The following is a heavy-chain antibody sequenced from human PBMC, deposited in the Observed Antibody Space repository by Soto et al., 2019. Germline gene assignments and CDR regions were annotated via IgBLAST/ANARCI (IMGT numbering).Heavy chain of an antibody. D-gene: IGHD3-9*01. V-gene: IGHV1-46*01. CDR3: ARDRLVTSINYYYGIHV. J-gene: IGHJ6*02. CDR1: GYTFTSYY. Sequence: ASVKVSCKASGYTFTSYYMHWVRQAPGQGLEWMGIINPSGGSTSYAQKFQGRVTMTRDTSTSPVYMELRSLRSEDTAVYYCARDRLVTSINYYYGIHVWGQGTTATVSS. CDR2: INPSGGST.